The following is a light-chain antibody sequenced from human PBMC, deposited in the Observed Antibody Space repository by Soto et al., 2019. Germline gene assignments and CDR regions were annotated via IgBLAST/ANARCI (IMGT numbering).Light chain of an antibody. J-gene: IGKJ4*01. Sequence: IHLTHSPSFLSASVGDRVTITCRASQGISSYLAWYQQKPGKAPKLLIYAASTLQSGVPSRFSGSGSGTEFTLTISSLQPEDFATYYCQQLNSYPLFGGGTKV. CDR1: QGISSY. CDR3: QQLNSYPL. CDR2: AAS. V-gene: IGKV1-9*01.